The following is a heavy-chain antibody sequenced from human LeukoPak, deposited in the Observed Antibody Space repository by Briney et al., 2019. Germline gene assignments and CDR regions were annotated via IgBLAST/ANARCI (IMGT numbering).Heavy chain of an antibody. V-gene: IGHV4-61*02. CDR3: ARVPDWTYVPDY. CDR2: IKSSNT. J-gene: IGHJ4*02. CDR1: GGSISSDRFY. D-gene: IGHD3-16*01. Sequence: SETLSLTCTVSGGSISSDRFYWTWVRQPAGKRPEWIGRIKSSNTNYNPSLKSRVNISVDTSTNQFSLKLSSLTAADTAVYYCARVPDWTYVPDYWGQGTLVTVSS.